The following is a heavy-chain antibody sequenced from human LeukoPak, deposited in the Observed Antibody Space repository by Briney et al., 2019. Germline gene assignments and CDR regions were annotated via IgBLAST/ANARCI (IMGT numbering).Heavy chain of an antibody. D-gene: IGHD5-24*01. CDR2: IYTSGST. V-gene: IGHV4-4*07. CDR1: GGSISSYY. J-gene: IGHJ4*02. Sequence: SETLSLTCTVSGGSISSYYWSWIRQPAGKGLEWIGRIYTSGSTNYNPSLKSRVTMSVDTSKNQFSLKLSSVTAADTAVYYCARYPSPGSRDGYNYSFDYWGQGTLVTVSS. CDR3: ARYPSPGSRDGYNYSFDY.